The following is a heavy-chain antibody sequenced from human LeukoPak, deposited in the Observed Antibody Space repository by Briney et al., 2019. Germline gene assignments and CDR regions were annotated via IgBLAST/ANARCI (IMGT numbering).Heavy chain of an antibody. CDR2: MSYDGNK. V-gene: IGHV3-30*03. D-gene: IGHD4-17*01. CDR3: ARDWVTTAPPNYYYYYCMDV. CDR1: GFTFTSYG. J-gene: IGHJ6*03. Sequence: GGSLRLSCAASGFTFTSYGFHWVRQAPGKALEWVAFMSYDGNKKYGDSVKGRFTISRDNAKNTLYLQVNSLRADDTAVYYCARDWVTTAPPNYYYYYCMDVWGKGTTVTVSS.